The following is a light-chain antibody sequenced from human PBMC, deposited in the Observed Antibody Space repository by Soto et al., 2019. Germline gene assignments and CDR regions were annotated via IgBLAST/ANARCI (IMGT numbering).Light chain of an antibody. CDR2: RAS. CDR1: QSVGTN. J-gene: IGKJ5*01. Sequence: EIVMTQSPATLSVSPGERATLSCRASQSVGTNVAWYQQKPGQAPRLLFYRASTRATGVPARFSGSGSGTEFTLTISSLQSEDFVVYYCQQYNNWPPITFGQGTRLEIK. CDR3: QQYNNWPPIT. V-gene: IGKV3D-15*01.